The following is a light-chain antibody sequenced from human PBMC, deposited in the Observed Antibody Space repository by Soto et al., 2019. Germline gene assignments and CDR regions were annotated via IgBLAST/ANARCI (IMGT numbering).Light chain of an antibody. CDR2: GAS. CDR1: QSVSSN. J-gene: IGKJ2*01. Sequence: EIVMTQSPATLSVSPGERATLSCRAGQSVSSNLAWYQQKPGQGPTLLIYGASARATGIPVRFSGSRSGTEFTLTISSLQSEDFAVYYCQHYNNWPFTFGQGTKLEIK. CDR3: QHYNNWPFT. V-gene: IGKV3-15*01.